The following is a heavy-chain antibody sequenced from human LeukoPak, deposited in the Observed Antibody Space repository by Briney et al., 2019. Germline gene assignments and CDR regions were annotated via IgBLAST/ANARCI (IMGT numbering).Heavy chain of an antibody. D-gene: IGHD1-26*01. CDR3: AKDLGGATYFDY. CDR2: FSGSGSAT. V-gene: IGHV3-23*01. CDR1: GFSFSTYT. J-gene: IGHJ4*02. Sequence: GGSLRLSCAASGFSFSTYTMNWFRQAPGKGLEWVSAFSGSGSATYYSGSAKGRFTISRDNSKNTLYLQMNSLRAEDTAVYYCAKDLGGATYFDYWGQGTLVTVSS.